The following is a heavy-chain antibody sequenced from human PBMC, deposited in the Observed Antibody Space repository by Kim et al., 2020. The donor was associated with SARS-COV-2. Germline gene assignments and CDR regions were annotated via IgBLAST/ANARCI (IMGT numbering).Heavy chain of an antibody. J-gene: IGHJ5*02. D-gene: IGHD3-10*01. V-gene: IGHV4-31*02. CDR3: ARSLVRGANRFDP. CDR1: GDSISSGTHY. CDR2: INNSGST. Sequence: SETLSLTCTVSGDSISSGTHYWGWVRQHPGKGLEWIGYINNSGSTYYNLSLERCVSLSADTTKNLFSLKLSLLTDADTAVYYCARSLVRGANRFDPGG.